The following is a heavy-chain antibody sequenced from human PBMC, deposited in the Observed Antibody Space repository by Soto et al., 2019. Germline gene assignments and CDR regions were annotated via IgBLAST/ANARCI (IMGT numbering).Heavy chain of an antibody. J-gene: IGHJ5*02. V-gene: IGHV1-3*01. D-gene: IGHD3-3*01. CDR3: ARGDYDFWSGYYVNWFDP. CDR2: INAGNGNT. CDR1: GYTFTSYA. Sequence: ASVKVSCTASGYTFTSYAMHWVRQAPGQRLEWMGWINAGNGNTKYSQKFQGRVTITRDTSASTAYMELSSLRSEDTAVYYCARGDYDFWSGYYVNWFDPWGQGTLVTVSS.